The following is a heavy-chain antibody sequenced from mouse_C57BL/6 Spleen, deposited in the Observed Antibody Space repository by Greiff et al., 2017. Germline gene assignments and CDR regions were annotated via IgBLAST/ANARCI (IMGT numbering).Heavy chain of an antibody. CDR1: GYTFTDYE. CDR2: IDPETGGT. V-gene: IGHV1-15*01. CDR3: TRDYYGSSHYFDY. D-gene: IGHD1-1*01. Sequence: QVQLQQSGAELVRPGASVTLSCKASGYTFTDYEMHWVKQTPVHGLEWIGAIDPETGGTAYNQKFKGKAILTADKSSSTAYMELRSLTSEDSAVYYCTRDYYGSSHYFDYWGQGTTRTVSS. J-gene: IGHJ2*01.